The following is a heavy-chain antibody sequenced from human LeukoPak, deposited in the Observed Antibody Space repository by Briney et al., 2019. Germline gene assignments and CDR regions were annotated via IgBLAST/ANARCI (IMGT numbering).Heavy chain of an antibody. Sequence: GGSLRFSCAASGFTFSSYAMSWVRQAPGKGLEWVSAISGSGGSTYYADSVKGRFTISRDNSKNTLYLQMNSLRAEDTAVYYCAKGRGYDFWSGYYPPMDVWGQGTTVTVSS. CDR3: AKGRGYDFWSGYYPPMDV. J-gene: IGHJ6*02. CDR2: ISGSGGST. D-gene: IGHD3-3*01. CDR1: GFTFSSYA. V-gene: IGHV3-23*01.